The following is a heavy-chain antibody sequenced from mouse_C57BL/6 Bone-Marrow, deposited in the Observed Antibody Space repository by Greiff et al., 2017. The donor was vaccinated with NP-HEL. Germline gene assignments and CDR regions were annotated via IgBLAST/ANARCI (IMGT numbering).Heavy chain of an antibody. CDR3: ARLDYGNYVDYAMDY. V-gene: IGHV1-63*01. D-gene: IGHD2-1*01. J-gene: IGHJ4*01. CDR1: GYTFTNYW. CDR2: IYPGGGYT. Sequence: VKLVESGAELVRPGTSVKMSCKASGYTFTNYWIGWAKQRPGHGLEWIGDIYPGGGYTNYNEKFKGKATLTADKSSSTAYMQFSSLTSEDSAIYDSARLDYGNYVDYAMDYWGQGTSVTVSS.